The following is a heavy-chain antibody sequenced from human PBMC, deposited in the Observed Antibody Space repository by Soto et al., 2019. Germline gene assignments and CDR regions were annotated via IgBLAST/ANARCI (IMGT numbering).Heavy chain of an antibody. J-gene: IGHJ6*02. CDR3: ARHVHTYGMGV. Sequence: GDSLKISCKGSGYSFTSYLIGWVRQMPGKGLEWMVIIYPGGCDTRYSPSFQGQVTISADKSISTAYLEWSSLKASDTAMYYCARHVHTYGMGVGGQGTTVTVSS. CDR2: IYPGGCDT. CDR1: GYSFTSYL. V-gene: IGHV5-51*01.